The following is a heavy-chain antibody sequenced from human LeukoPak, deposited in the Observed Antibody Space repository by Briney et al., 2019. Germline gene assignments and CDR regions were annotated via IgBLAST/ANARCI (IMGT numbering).Heavy chain of an antibody. CDR1: GGSFSSYY. CDR2: INHGGRT. Sequence: SETLSLTCAVYGGSFSSYYWSWIRQPPGKGLEWIGEINHGGRTNYNPSLKSRVTISVDTSKNQFYLKLSSLTAADTAVYYCAREEIVVEPAAIDYYGMDVWRQGTTHTV. D-gene: IGHD2-2*02. CDR3: AREEIVVEPAAIDYYGMDV. J-gene: IGHJ6*02. V-gene: IGHV4-34*01.